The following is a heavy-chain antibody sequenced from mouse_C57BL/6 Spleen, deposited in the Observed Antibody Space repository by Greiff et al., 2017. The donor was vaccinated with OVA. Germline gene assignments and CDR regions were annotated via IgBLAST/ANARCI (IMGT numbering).Heavy chain of an antibody. D-gene: IGHD1-1*01. J-gene: IGHJ2*01. CDR1: GFTFSSYG. CDR2: ISSGGSYT. V-gene: IGHV5-6*01. CDR3: ARSDYYGSSPYYFDY. Sequence: EVKLVESGGDLVKPGGSLKLSCAASGFTFSSYGMSWVRQTPDKRLEWVATISSGGSYTYYPDSVKGRFTISRDNAKNTLYQRMSSLKSEDTAMYYCARSDYYGSSPYYFDYWGQGTTLTVSS.